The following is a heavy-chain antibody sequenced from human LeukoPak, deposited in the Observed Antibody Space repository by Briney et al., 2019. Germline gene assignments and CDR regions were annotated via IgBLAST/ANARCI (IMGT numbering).Heavy chain of an antibody. CDR3: ARREAGAYYYYYMDV. CDR1: GFTFSSYW. V-gene: IGHV3-21*01. D-gene: IGHD3-10*01. Sequence: GGSLRLSCAASGFTFSSYWMSWVRQAPGKGLEWVSSISSSSSYIYYADSVKGRFTISRDNAKNSLYLQMNSLRAEDTAVYYCARREAGAYYYYYMDVWGKGTTVTISS. CDR2: ISSSSSYI. J-gene: IGHJ6*03.